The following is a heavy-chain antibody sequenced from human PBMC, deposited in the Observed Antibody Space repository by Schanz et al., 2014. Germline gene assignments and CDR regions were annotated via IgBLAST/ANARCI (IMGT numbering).Heavy chain of an antibody. V-gene: IGHV3-23*04. CDR2: ISGGGGSA. CDR3: ARDPVEGAPTPYYFDS. Sequence: DVQLVESGGNLVQPGGSLRLSCAASGFTFNNYDMNWVRLVPGKGLECVSGISGGGGSAYYADSVKGRFTISRDNSKNTLYLQMSSLRVEDTGLYFCARDPVEGAPTPYYFDSWGPGTLVTVSS. CDR1: GFTFNNYD. D-gene: IGHD1-26*01. J-gene: IGHJ4*02.